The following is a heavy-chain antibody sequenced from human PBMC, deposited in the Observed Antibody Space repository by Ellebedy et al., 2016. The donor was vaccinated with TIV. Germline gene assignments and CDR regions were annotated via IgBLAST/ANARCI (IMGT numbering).Heavy chain of an antibody. V-gene: IGHV5-51*01. Sequence: GESLKISCQGSGYNFTTYWIGWVRQMPGKGLEWMGTLYAGYSGNSDVKYSPAFQGQVTFSADRSASTAFLQLGNLRASDTAIYYCARSYGLSYFDLWGQGTLVTVSS. CDR1: GYNFTTYW. J-gene: IGHJ4*02. CDR2: LYAGYSGNSDV. CDR3: ARSYGLSYFDL. D-gene: IGHD5-24*01.